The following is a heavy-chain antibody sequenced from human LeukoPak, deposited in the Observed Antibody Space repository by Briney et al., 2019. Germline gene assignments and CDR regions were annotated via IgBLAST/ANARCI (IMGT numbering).Heavy chain of an antibody. CDR3: ATATGGVAGTRDFDY. Sequence: ASVKVSCKVSGYTLTELSMHWVRQAPGKGLEWMGGFDPEDGETIYAQKFQGRVTMTEDTSTDTAYMELSILRSADTAVYYCATATGGVAGTRDFDYWGQGTLVTVSS. V-gene: IGHV1-24*01. CDR2: FDPEDGET. J-gene: IGHJ4*02. D-gene: IGHD6-19*01. CDR1: GYTLTELS.